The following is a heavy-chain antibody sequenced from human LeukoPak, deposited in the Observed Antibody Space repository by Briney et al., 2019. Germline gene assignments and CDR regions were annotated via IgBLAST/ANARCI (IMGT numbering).Heavy chain of an antibody. D-gene: IGHD3-9*01. CDR2: IYHNEYT. CDR1: GGSISSNNYY. V-gene: IGHV4-39*07. J-gene: IGHJ4*02. Sequence: PAETLSLTCTVSGGSISSNNYYWGWIRQPPGKGLEWIGEIYHNEYTNYNPSLNSRVTISLDKSKNQFSLQLRSVTAADTAVYFCARGLYWVPGYYSGNYFDYWGQGTLVTVSS. CDR3: ARGLYWVPGYYSGNYFDY.